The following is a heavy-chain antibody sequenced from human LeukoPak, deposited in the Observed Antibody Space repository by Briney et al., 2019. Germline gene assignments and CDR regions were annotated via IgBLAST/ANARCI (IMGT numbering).Heavy chain of an antibody. CDR1: GYTLTSYA. D-gene: IGHD2-15*01. V-gene: IGHV1-3*01. CDR3: AITPLGGYCSGGSCYPVGAFDI. CDR2: INAGNGNT. Sequence: ASVKVSCKASGYTLTSYAMHWVRQAPGQRLEWMGWINAGNGNTKYSQKFQGRVTITRDTSASTAYMELSSLRSEDTAVYYCAITPLGGYCSGGSCYPVGAFDIWGQGTMVTVSS. J-gene: IGHJ3*02.